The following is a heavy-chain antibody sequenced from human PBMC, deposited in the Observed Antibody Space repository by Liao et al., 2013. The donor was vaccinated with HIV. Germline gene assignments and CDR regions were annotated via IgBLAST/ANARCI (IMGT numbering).Heavy chain of an antibody. CDR2: IKYSGST. Sequence: QVQLQQWGAGLLKPSETLSLTCAVYGGSFSDYYWSWIRQSPGKGLEWIGEIKYSGSTNYNPSLKSRVTISVDTSRYQFSLELSSVTAADTAVYYCARGLWGSTSCEGWVCYYYYYYMDVWGKGTTVTVSS. CDR1: GGSFSDYY. D-gene: IGHD2-2*01. J-gene: IGHJ6*03. V-gene: IGHV4-34*01. CDR3: ARGLWGSTSCEGWVCYYYYYYMDV.